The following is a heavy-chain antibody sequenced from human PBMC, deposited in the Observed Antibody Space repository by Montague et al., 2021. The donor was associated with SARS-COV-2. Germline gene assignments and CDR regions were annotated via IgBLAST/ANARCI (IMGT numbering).Heavy chain of an antibody. V-gene: IGHV2-70*11. CDR3: ARMECETVYSPDF. Sequence: PALVKPTQTLTLTCTVSGFSLTTHGVCVTWIRQPPGGALEWLSRIDWDGATHYKPSLKTRLTLSQDTSKNQVVLTVTNVDPVDTATYYCARMECETVYSPDFWGQGIKVTVSS. CDR1: GFSLTTHGVC. CDR2: IDWDGAT. J-gene: IGHJ4*02. D-gene: IGHD2-15*01.